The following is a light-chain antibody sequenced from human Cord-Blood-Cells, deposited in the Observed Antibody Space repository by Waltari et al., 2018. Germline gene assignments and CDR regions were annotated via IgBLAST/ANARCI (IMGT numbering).Light chain of an antibody. CDR3: QQYNNWLYT. Sequence: EIVMTQSPATLSVYSGEKATLSCRASQSVSSNLALYHQKPGQAPRLLIYGASTRPTGSRARFSGSGSGTEFTLTISSLQSEDFAVYYCQQYNNWLYTLGQGTKLEIK. CDR1: QSVSSN. V-gene: IGKV3-15*01. CDR2: GAS. J-gene: IGKJ2*01.